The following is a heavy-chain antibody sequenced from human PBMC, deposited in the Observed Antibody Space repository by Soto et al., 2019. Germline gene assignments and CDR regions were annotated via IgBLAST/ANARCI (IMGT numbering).Heavy chain of an antibody. CDR3: ACLRGKRGSPIDY. CDR1: GDSTSNYY. V-gene: IGHV4-59*01. Sequence: AETLSLTCIISGDSTSNYYWSWIRQSPGKGLEWIGYISYSGNTNYNPSLKSRGTITVDTTKDQLSLMLTSVTAADTAMYYCACLRGKRGSPIDYGGQGTQVTVS. D-gene: IGHD2-15*01. J-gene: IGHJ4*02. CDR2: ISYSGNT.